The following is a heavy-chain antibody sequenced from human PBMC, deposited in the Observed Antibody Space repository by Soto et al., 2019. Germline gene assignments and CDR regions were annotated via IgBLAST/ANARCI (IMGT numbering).Heavy chain of an antibody. CDR1: GFTFATYA. V-gene: IGHV3-23*01. CDR3: AKDQSHYYGSGSDY. D-gene: IGHD3-10*01. CDR2: ISGSGGST. J-gene: IGHJ4*02. Sequence: GGSLRFSCAASGFTFATYAMNWVRQAPGKGLEWVSAISGSGGSTYYADSVKGRFTISRDNSKNTLYLQMNSLRAEDTAVYYCAKDQSHYYGSGSDYWGQGTLVTVSS.